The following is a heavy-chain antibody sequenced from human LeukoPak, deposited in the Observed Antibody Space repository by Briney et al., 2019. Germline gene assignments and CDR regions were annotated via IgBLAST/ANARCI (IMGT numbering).Heavy chain of an antibody. CDR3: VKQQAET. Sequence: PGGSLRLSCSASGFTFSIYVIHWVRQAPGEGLEYVSAINGIGDTTYYADSVKGRFTISRDNSKNTVYLQMSSLRVEDTAVYYCVKQQAETWGQGTLVTVSS. CDR1: GFTFSIYV. V-gene: IGHV3-64D*06. CDR2: INGIGDTT. J-gene: IGHJ5*02.